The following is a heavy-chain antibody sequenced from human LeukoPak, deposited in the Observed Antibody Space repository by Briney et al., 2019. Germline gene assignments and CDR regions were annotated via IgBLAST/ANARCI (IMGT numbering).Heavy chain of an antibody. V-gene: IGHV3-23*01. CDR3: AKVDCSAGSCYSIDY. CDR2: ISGSGGRT. Sequence: GGSLRLSCAASGFTFSSCAMSWVRQAPGKGLEWVSTISGSGGRTYYADSVKGRFTIARDNSKNTLYLQVNSLRAADTAVYYCAKVDCSAGSCYSIDYWGQGTLVTVSS. CDR1: GFTFSSCA. J-gene: IGHJ4*02. D-gene: IGHD2-15*01.